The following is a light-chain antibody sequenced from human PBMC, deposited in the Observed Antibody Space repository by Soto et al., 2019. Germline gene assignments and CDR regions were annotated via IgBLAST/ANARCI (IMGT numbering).Light chain of an antibody. Sequence: QSALTQPASVSGSPGQSITISCTGTSSDVGGYNYVSWYQQHPGKAPKLMIYEVSNRPSGVSNRFSGSKSGNTASLTISGLQGEDEADYYCSSHTRTSPGECGVGTQLNVL. CDR1: SSDVGGYNY. V-gene: IGLV2-14*01. CDR2: EVS. J-gene: IGLJ3*02. CDR3: SSHTRTSPGE.